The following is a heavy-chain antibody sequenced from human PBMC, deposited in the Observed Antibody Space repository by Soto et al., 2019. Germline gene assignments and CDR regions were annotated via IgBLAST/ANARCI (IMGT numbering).Heavy chain of an antibody. CDR2: IIPIFGTA. Sequence: SVKVACKASGGTFSSYAISWVRQAPGQGLEWMGGIIPIFGTANYAQKFQGRVTITADESTSTAYMELSSLRSEDTAVYYCARGDVSYDSSGYCTFDYWGQGTLVTVSS. D-gene: IGHD3-22*01. CDR3: ARGDVSYDSSGYCTFDY. V-gene: IGHV1-69*13. J-gene: IGHJ4*02. CDR1: GGTFSSYA.